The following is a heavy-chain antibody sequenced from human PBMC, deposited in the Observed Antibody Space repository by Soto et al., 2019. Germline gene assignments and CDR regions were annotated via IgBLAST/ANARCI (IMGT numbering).Heavy chain of an antibody. Sequence: SQTLSLTCAISGDSVSSNSAAWNWIRLSPSRGLEWLVRTYYRSRWYNDYAVSVRSRITVNPDTSKNQFSLQLTSVTPEDTAVYYCAGTTSHQWYYMDVWGKGTTVTVS. V-gene: IGHV6-1*01. J-gene: IGHJ6*03. CDR3: AGTTSHQWYYMDV. CDR2: TYYRSRWYN. CDR1: GDSVSSNSAA. D-gene: IGHD1-7*01.